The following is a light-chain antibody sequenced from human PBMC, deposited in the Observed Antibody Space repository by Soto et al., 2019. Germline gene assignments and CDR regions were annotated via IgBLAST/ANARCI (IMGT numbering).Light chain of an antibody. CDR2: LGS. J-gene: IGKJ1*01. CDR1: QSLLHSDGYNY. CDR3: MQALQTPRT. V-gene: IGKV2-28*01. Sequence: IVMTQSPLSLPVTPGEPASMSCRSSQSLLHSDGYNYLDWYLQKPGQSPQLLIYLGSNRASGVPDRFSGSGSGTDFTLKISRVEAEDAGVYYCMQALQTPRTFGQGTKVEIK.